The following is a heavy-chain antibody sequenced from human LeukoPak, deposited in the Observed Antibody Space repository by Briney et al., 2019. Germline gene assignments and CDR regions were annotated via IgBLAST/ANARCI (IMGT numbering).Heavy chain of an antibody. D-gene: IGHD3-10*01. CDR3: ARDGSGSSYYMDV. CDR2: ISSSGSTV. Sequence: GGFLRLSCTASGFTFGDYAMSWVRQAPGKGLEWVSYISSSGSTVYYADSVKGRFTISRDNAKNSLYLQMNSLRAEDTAVYYCARDGSGSSYYMDVWGKGTTVTISS. J-gene: IGHJ6*03. CDR1: GFTFGDYA. V-gene: IGHV3-11*01.